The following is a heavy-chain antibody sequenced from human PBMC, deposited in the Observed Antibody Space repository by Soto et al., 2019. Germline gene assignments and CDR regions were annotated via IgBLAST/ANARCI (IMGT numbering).Heavy chain of an antibody. Sequence: GESLKISCKGSGFNFSTYWIGWVRQMPGKGLEWMGIIYPGDSDTRYNPSFQGQVAISADKSISTVYLQWSSLKASDTAMYYCARQDSYYYYYGLDVWGQGTTVTVSS. CDR1: GFNFSTYW. CDR3: ARQDSYYYYYGLDV. J-gene: IGHJ6*02. V-gene: IGHV5-51*01. CDR2: IYPGDSDT.